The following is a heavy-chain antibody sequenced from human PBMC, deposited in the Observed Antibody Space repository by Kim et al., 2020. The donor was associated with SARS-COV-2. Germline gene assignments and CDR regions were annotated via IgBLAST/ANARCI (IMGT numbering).Heavy chain of an antibody. CDR1: GFTFSSYG. V-gene: IGHV3-33*01. Sequence: GGSLRLSCAASGFTFSSYGMHWVRQAPGKGLEWVAVIWYDGSNKYYADSVKGRFTISRDNSKNTLYLQMNSLRAEDTAVYYCARADCSSTSCYNRYYYYYGMDVWGQGTTVTVSS. CDR2: IWYDGSNK. CDR3: ARADCSSTSCYNRYYYYYGMDV. J-gene: IGHJ6*02. D-gene: IGHD2-2*01.